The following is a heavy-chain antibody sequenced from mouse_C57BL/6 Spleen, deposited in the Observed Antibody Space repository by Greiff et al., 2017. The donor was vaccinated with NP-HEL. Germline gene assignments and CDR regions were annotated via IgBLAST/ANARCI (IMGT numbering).Heavy chain of an antibody. CDR2: IYWDDDK. Sequence: QVTLKESGPGILQSSQTLSLTCSFSGFSLSTSGMGVSWIRQPSGKGLEWLAHIYWDDDKRYNPSLKSRLTISKDTSRNQVFLKITSVDTADTATYYCARRENYDYDGGYFDYWGQGTTLTVSS. V-gene: IGHV8-12*01. J-gene: IGHJ2*01. CDR1: GFSLSTSGMG. CDR3: ARRENYDYDGGYFDY. D-gene: IGHD2-4*01.